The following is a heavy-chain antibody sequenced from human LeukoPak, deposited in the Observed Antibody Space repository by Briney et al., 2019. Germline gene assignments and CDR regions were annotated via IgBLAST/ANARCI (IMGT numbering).Heavy chain of an antibody. CDR1: EFTFTSYE. V-gene: IGHV3-48*03. D-gene: IGHD6-6*01. CDR3: ARGPSIAARYDAFDI. CDR2: ISSSGNTI. Sequence: GGSLRLSCAASEFTFTSYELNWVRQAPGKGPEWVSYISSSGNTISYADSVKGRFTISRDNAKNSLYLQVISLRAEDTAVYYCARGPSIAARYDAFDIWGQGTMVTVSS. J-gene: IGHJ3*02.